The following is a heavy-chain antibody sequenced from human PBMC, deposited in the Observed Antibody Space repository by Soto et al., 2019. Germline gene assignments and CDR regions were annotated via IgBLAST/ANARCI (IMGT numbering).Heavy chain of an antibody. V-gene: IGHV2-5*02. CDR1: GFSLSTNGMG. CDR3: ARRNAETHADY. J-gene: IGHJ4*02. Sequence: SGPTLVNPTQTLTLTCTFSGFSLSTNGMGVGWIRQPPGKALEWLALIYWDDDKRYSPSLKTRLTVAKDTSKNQVVLTMTNMEPVDTPTYFGARRNAETHADYWGQGTLVTVSS. CDR2: IYWDDDK.